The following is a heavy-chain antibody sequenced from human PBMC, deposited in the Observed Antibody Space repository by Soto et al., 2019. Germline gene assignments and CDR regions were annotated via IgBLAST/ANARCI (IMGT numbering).Heavy chain of an antibody. J-gene: IGHJ4*02. V-gene: IGHV3-74*01. CDR3: ARGGGRTYDDSDY. CDR1: GFTSRNYW. CDR2: INSDGSST. Sequence: EVQLVESGGGSVQPGGSLRLSCAASGFTSRNYWMHWVRQAPGKGLVWVSRINSDGSSTSYADSVKGRFTISRDNAKNTLYLQMNSLRGEDTAVYYCARGGGRTYDDSDYWGQGTLVTVSS. D-gene: IGHD3-16*01.